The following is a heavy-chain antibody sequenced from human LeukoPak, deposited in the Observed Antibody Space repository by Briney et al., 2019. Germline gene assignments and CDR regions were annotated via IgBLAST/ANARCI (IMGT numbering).Heavy chain of an antibody. CDR3: ARESSVVRGVITDFDY. CDR2: IKADGSEK. V-gene: IGHV3-7*01. D-gene: IGHD3-10*01. CDR1: GFTLSRDS. Sequence: GGSLRLSCAASGFTLSRDSMNWVRQAPGKGLEWVANIKADGSEKFYVDSVKGRFTISRDNAKNSLYLQMNSLRAEDTAVYYCARESSVVRGVITDFDYWGQGTLVTVSS. J-gene: IGHJ4*02.